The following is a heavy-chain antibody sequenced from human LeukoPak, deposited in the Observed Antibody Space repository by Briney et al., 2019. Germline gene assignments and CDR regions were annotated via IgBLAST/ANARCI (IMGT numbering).Heavy chain of an antibody. CDR2: INHSGST. V-gene: IGHV4-34*01. CDR3: ARGPTVDYDILTGYYHFNS. CDR1: GASFSGYY. J-gene: IGHJ5*02. D-gene: IGHD3-9*01. Sequence: LETLSLTCALYGASFSGYYWGWIRQPPGKGLEWIGEINHSGSTNYNPSLKSRVTISIDTSKNQFSLKLSSVTAADTAVYYCARGPTVDYDILTGYYHFNSWGQGTLVTVSS.